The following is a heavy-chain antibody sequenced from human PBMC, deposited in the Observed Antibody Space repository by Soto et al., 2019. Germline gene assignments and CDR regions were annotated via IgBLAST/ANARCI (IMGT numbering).Heavy chain of an antibody. V-gene: IGHV3-23*01. J-gene: IGHJ4*02. CDR1: GFTFSNYA. CDR3: ATTASRGVSFGY. CDR2: ISSGGGDT. Sequence: PGGSLRLSCAASGFTFSNYAMSWVRQAPGKGLEWVSVISSGGGDTYYANSVKGRFTISREISKNTLNLQMNSLRAEDTAIYYCATTASRGVSFGYWGQGTLVTVSS. D-gene: IGHD3-10*01.